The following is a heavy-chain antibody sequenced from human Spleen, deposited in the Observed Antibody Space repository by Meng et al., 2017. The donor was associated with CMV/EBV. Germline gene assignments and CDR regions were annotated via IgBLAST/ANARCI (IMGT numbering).Heavy chain of an antibody. V-gene: IGHV4-34*01. CDR1: SASGYY. CDR2: INHSGSS. J-gene: IGHJ4*02. D-gene: IGHD3-3*01. CDR3: ARGRSDDFWSGYYRIFFDY. Sequence: SASGYYWTWIRQPPGKGLEWIGEINHSGSSNYNASLKSRVSISIDTSKNQFSLRLNSVTAADTAVYYCARGRSDDFWSGYYRIFFDYWGQGTLVTVSS.